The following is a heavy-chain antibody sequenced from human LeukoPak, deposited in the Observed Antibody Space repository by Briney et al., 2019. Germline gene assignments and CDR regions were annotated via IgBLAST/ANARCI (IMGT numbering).Heavy chain of an antibody. CDR3: ARSGWFGELLYGY. V-gene: IGHV5-10-1*01. CDR2: IDPSDSYT. D-gene: IGHD3-10*01. Sequence: KLGESLKISCKGSGYSFTSYWISWVRLMPGKGLEWMGRIDPSDSYTNYSPSFQGHVTISADKSISTAYLQWSSLKASDTAMYYCARSGWFGELLYGYWGQGTLVTVSS. J-gene: IGHJ4*02. CDR1: GYSFTSYW.